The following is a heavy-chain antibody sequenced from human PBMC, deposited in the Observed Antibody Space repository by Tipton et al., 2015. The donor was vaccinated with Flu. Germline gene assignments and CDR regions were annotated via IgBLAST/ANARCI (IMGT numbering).Heavy chain of an antibody. CDR1: GGSISSGGYY. CDR3: ARGSAYYDFWSGYYRSTTNAFDI. J-gene: IGHJ3*02. Sequence: TLSLTCTVSGGSISSGGYYWSWIRQHPGKGLEWIGYIYYSGSTNYNPSLKSRVTISVDTSKNQFSLKLSSVTAADTAVYYCARGSAYYDFWSGYYRSTTNAFDIWGQGTMVTVSS. D-gene: IGHD3-3*01. V-gene: IGHV4-31*03. CDR2: IYYSGST.